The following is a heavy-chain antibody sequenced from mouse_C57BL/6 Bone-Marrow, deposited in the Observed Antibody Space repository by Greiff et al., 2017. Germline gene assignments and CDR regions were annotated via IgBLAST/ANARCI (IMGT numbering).Heavy chain of an antibody. V-gene: IGHV1-76*01. J-gene: IGHJ4*01. CDR2: HYPGSGNP. Sequence: QVQLQQSGAELVRPGASVKLSCKASGYTFTAYYINWVKQRPGQGLEWIARHYPGSGNPYYNEQFKGKATRTAAKSSSTDDMQLSSLTSEDSAVYFCARHYCAMDYWGQGTSVTVSS. CDR3: ARHYCAMDY. CDR1: GYTFTAYY.